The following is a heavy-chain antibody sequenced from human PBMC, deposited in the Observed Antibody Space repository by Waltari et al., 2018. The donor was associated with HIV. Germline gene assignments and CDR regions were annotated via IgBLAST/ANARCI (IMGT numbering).Heavy chain of an antibody. CDR3: ARGVRGGFGDFSES. D-gene: IGHD3-10*01. J-gene: IGHJ5*01. CDR2: INPNSGGR. V-gene: IGHV1-2*02. CDR1: GYTFPGYY. Sequence: VQLVQSGAGGKKPGASVKVSCRASGYTFPGYYMHWVRQAPGPGLEGMGGINPNSGGRTYAQKAQGRLTWTRDTGNSSAYREVRRIKSVGTAMEYCARGVRGGFGDFSESWGHGTLVIVSA.